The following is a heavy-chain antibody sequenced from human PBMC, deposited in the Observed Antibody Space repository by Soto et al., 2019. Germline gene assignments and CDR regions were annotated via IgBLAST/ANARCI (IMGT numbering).Heavy chain of an antibody. V-gene: IGHV3-23*01. CDR1: GFTFDSCV. CDR2: ISGSGRYT. J-gene: IGHJ6*02. CDR3: AKDPPSERMQPDYGMDV. D-gene: IGHD6-13*01. Sequence: GGSLRLSCAASGFTFDSCVMIWVRQAPGEGLEWLSLISGSGRYTDYADSVKGRFTISRDNSKNTLYLQMNSLRVEDTAVYYCAKDPPSERMQPDYGMDVWGQGTTVTVS.